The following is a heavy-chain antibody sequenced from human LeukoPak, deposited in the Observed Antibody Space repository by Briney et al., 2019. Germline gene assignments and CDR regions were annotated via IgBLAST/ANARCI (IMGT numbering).Heavy chain of an antibody. CDR1: GFXFSSYE. CDR2: ISSSGATT. Sequence: GGSLRLSCAASGFXFSSYEINWVRQAPGKGLEWVSYISSSGATTYYADSVKGRFTISRDNATNSLFLQMNSLRDEDTAVYFCARGGGSGTHSGDYWGHGTLVTVSS. J-gene: IGHJ4*01. CDR3: ARGGGSGTHSGDY. V-gene: IGHV3-48*03. D-gene: IGHD1-26*01.